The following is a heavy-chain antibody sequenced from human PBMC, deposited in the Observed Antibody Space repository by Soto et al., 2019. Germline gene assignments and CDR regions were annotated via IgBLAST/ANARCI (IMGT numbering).Heavy chain of an antibody. V-gene: IGHV3-48*03. CDR1: GFTFSSYE. Sequence: GGSLRLSCAASGFTFSSYEMNWVRQAPGKGLEWVSYISSSGSTIYYADSVKGRFTISRDNAKNSLYLQMNSLRAEDTAVYYCARAAVAAADTDYWGQGTLVTVS. CDR2: ISSSGSTI. J-gene: IGHJ4*02. CDR3: ARAAVAAADTDY. D-gene: IGHD6-13*01.